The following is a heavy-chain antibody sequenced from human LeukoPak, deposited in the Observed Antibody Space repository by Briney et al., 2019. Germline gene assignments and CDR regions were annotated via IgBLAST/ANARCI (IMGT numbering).Heavy chain of an antibody. CDR3: AKGDSSGYYFGNDAFDI. V-gene: IGHV3-23*01. J-gene: IGHJ3*02. CDR2: TSGSGGST. Sequence: GGSLRLSCAASGFTFSGNAMSWVRQAPGKGLEWVSATSGSGGSTYYADSVKGRFTISRDNSKNTLYLQMNSLRAEDTAVYYCAKGDSSGYYFGNDAFDIWGQGTMVTVSS. CDR1: GFTFSGNA. D-gene: IGHD3-22*01.